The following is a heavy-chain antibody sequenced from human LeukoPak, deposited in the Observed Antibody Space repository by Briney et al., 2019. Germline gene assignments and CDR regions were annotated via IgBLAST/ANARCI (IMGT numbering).Heavy chain of an antibody. CDR1: GGSISSGGYY. CDR3: ARDVGGLGHNWFDP. D-gene: IGHD3/OR15-3a*01. CDR2: IYHSGST. Sequence: SETLSLTCTVSGGSISSGGYYWSWIRHPPGKGLEWIGYIYHSGSTYYNPSLKSRVTISVDRSKNQFSLKLSSVTAADTALYYCARDVGGLGHNWFDPWSQGALVTVSS. J-gene: IGHJ5*02. V-gene: IGHV4-30-2*01.